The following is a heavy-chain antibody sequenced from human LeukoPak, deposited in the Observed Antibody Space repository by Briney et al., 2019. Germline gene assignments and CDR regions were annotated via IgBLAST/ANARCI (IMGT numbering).Heavy chain of an antibody. D-gene: IGHD6-19*01. CDR2: ISSSGTYK. J-gene: IGHJ6*02. CDR3: VRDPSGRGMDV. V-gene: IGHV3-21*01. CDR1: GFTFRSSS. Sequence: GGSLRLSCTTSGFTFRSSSFNWVRQVPGKGLEWVASISSSGTYKYYGDSVEGRFTVSRENAKNSLYLQMNNLRAGDTAVYNCVRDPSGRGMDVWGQGTTVTVSS.